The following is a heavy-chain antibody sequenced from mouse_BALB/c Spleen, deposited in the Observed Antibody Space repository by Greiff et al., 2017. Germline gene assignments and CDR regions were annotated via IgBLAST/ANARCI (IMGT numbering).Heavy chain of an antibody. CDR2: ISSGGST. V-gene: IGHV5-6-5*01. Sequence: EVKLMESGGGLVKPGGSLKLSCAASGFTFSSYAMSWVRQTPEKRLEWVASISSGGSTYYPDSVKGRFTISRDNARNILYLQMSSLRSEDTAMYYCARRGITTDEAWFAYWGQGTLVTVSA. CDR1: GFTFSSYA. D-gene: IGHD2-4*01. J-gene: IGHJ3*01. CDR3: ARRGITTDEAWFAY.